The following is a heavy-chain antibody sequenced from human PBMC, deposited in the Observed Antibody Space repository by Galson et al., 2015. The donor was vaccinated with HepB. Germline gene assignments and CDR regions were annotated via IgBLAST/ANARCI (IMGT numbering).Heavy chain of an antibody. Sequence: SVKVSCKASGGTFSSYAISWVRQAPGQGLEWMGGIIPIFGTANYAQKFQGRVTITADESTSTAYMELSSLRSEDTAVYYCARKNTYYHGSGSYYIDNWFDPWGQGTLVTVSS. V-gene: IGHV1-69*13. J-gene: IGHJ5*02. CDR2: IIPIFGTA. CDR3: ARKNTYYHGSGSYYIDNWFDP. CDR1: GGTFSSYA. D-gene: IGHD3-10*01.